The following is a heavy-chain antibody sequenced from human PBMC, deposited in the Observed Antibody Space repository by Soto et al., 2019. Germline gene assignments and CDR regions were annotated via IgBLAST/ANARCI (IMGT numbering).Heavy chain of an antibody. V-gene: IGHV6-1*01. D-gene: IGHD3-10*01. CDR3: ARDLSSGSRIRTLDN. CDR1: GDSVSSNSAG. J-gene: IGHJ4*02. Sequence: PSQTLSLTCAISGDSVSSNSAGWNWIRQSPSRGLEWLGRTYYRSKWYIDYALSVKSRITINPDTSRNQFSLQLNSVTPEDAAVYYCARDLSSGSRIRTLDNWGQGTLLNVSS. CDR2: TYYRSKWYI.